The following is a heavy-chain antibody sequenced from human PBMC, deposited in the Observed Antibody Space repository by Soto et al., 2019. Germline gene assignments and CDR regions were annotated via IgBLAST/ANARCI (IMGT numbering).Heavy chain of an antibody. CDR3: ARDAGSGYFGMDV. J-gene: IGHJ6*02. D-gene: IGHD3-10*01. V-gene: IGHV1-69*08. CDR2: IIPILGIA. Sequence: QVQLVQSGAEVKKPGSSVKVSCKASGGTFSSYTISWVRQAPGQGLEWMGRIIPILGIANYAQKFQGRVTITADKSTRTAYMELSSLSSEDTAVYYCARDAGSGYFGMDVWGQGTTVTVSS. CDR1: GGTFSSYT.